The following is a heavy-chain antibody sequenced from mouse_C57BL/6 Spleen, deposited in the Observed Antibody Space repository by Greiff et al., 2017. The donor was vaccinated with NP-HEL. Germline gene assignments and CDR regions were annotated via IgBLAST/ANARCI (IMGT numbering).Heavy chain of an antibody. CDR1: GYTFTSYW. J-gene: IGHJ3*01. CDR2: IDPSDSYT. D-gene: IGHD1-1*01. CDR3: ERSYYGSSSWFAY. Sequence: QVQLQQPGAELVKPGASVKLSCKASGYTFTSYWMQWVKQRPGQGLEWIGEIDPSDSYTNYNQKFKGKATLTVDTSSSTAYMQLSSLTSEDSAVYYCERSYYGSSSWFAYWGQGTLVTVSA. V-gene: IGHV1-50*01.